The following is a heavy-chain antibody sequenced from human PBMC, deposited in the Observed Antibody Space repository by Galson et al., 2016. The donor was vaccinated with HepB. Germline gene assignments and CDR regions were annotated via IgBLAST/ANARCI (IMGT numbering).Heavy chain of an antibody. CDR2: ISSSSSYI. J-gene: IGHJ4*02. CDR1: GFTFSSYS. V-gene: IGHV3-21*01. D-gene: IGHD3-10*01. CDR3: PKVYYGSGSYHSNYFVY. Sequence: SLRLSCASSGFTFSSYSMNWVRQAPGKGLEWVSSISSSSSYIYYAASVKGRFTIARDNAKNSLYLQMNSLRAEDTAVYYCPKVYYGSGSYHSNYFVYWGQGTLVTVSS.